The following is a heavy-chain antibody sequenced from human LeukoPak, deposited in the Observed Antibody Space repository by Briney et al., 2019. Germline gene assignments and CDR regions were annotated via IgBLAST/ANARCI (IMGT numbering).Heavy chain of an antibody. CDR1: GGSIGSSSYY. D-gene: IGHD3-3*01. V-gene: IGHV4-39*07. CDR2: IYYSGST. CDR3: ARDGEDYDFWSGYYSWFDP. Sequence: SETLSLTCTVSGGSIGSSSYYWGWIRQPPGKGLEWIGSIYYSGSTYYNPSLKSRVTISVDTSKNQFSLKLSSVTAADTAVYYCARDGEDYDFWSGYYSWFDPWGQGTLVTVSS. J-gene: IGHJ5*02.